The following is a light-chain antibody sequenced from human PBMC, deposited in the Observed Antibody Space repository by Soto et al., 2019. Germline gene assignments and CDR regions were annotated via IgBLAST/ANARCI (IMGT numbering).Light chain of an antibody. J-gene: IGLJ2*01. CDR3: SSYTSSSIVV. Sequence: QSALTQPASVSGSPGQSITISCTGTSRDVGGYNYVSWYQQHPGKAPKLMMYDVSNRPSGVSNRFSGSKSGNTTSLTISGLQAEDEADYYCSSYTSSSIVVFGGGTKLTVL. CDR1: SRDVGGYNY. V-gene: IGLV2-14*01. CDR2: DVS.